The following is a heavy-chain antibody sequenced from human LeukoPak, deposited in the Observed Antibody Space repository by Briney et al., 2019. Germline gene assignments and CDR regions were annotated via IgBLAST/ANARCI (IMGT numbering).Heavy chain of an antibody. CDR1: GFTFSSYS. V-gene: IGHV3-48*01. CDR2: ISSSSGTI. Sequence: GGSLRLSCAASGFTFSSYSMNWVRQAPGKGLEWVSYISSSSGTIYYADSVKGRFTISRDNAKNSLYLQMNSLRAEDTAVYYCARDGSGSYDYWGQGTLVTVSS. J-gene: IGHJ4*02. CDR3: ARDGSGSYDY. D-gene: IGHD1-26*01.